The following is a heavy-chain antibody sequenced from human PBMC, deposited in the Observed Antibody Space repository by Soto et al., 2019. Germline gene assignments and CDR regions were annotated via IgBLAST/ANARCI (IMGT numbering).Heavy chain of an antibody. D-gene: IGHD1-7*01. J-gene: IGHJ5*02. CDR1: GGSISSSSYY. V-gene: IGHV4-39*01. Sequence: SETLSLTCTVSGGSISSSSYYWGWIRQPPGKGLEWIGSFYYSGSTYYNPSLKSRVTISVDTSKNQFSLNLSSVTAADTAVYYCGRHRSTGTTWVNWFDPWGQGTLVTVSS. CDR3: GRHRSTGTTWVNWFDP. CDR2: FYYSGST.